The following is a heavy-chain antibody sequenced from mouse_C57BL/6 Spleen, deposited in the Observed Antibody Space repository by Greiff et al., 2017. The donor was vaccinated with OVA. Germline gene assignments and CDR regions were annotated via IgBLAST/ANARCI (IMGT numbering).Heavy chain of an antibody. CDR1: GYAFSSYW. CDR3: ARSYYYGSRGWYFDV. D-gene: IGHD1-1*01. J-gene: IGHJ1*03. CDR2: IYPGDGDT. V-gene: IGHV1-80*01. Sequence: QVQLQQSGAELVKPGASVKISCKASGYAFSSYWMNWVKQRPGKGLEWIGQIYPGDGDTNYNGKFKGKATLTADKSSSTAYMQLSSLTSEDSAVYFCARSYYYGSRGWYFDVWGTGTTVTVSS.